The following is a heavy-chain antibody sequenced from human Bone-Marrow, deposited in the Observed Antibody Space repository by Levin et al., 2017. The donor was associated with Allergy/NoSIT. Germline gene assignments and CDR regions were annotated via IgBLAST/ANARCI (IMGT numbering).Heavy chain of an antibody. CDR2: IRSKSYDEAT. CDR3: TRIRGPDPLDDGMDV. CDR1: GFTFGDYA. V-gene: IGHV3-49*04. D-gene: IGHD3-16*01. Sequence: PGGSLRLSCIASGFTFGDYAMGWVRQAPGKGPEWVAFIRSKSYDEATEYAASVKGRFTISRDDSKSIASLQMYSLKTEDTAIYYCTRIRGPDPLDDGMDVWGQGTTVTVSS. J-gene: IGHJ6*02.